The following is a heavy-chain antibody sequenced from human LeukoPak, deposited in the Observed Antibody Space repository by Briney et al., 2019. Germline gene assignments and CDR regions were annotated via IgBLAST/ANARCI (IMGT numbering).Heavy chain of an antibody. Sequence: ASVKVSCKTSGYSFTSYDMNWVRQAAGQGLEWMGWMNSKSGTAGYAQKFQGRVTMTRDTSISTAYMELSSLRSEDTAVYYCASGPTGQEVDFWGQGTLVTVSS. CDR1: GYSFTSYD. V-gene: IGHV1-8*01. CDR3: ASGPTGQEVDF. J-gene: IGHJ4*02. CDR2: MNSKSGTA.